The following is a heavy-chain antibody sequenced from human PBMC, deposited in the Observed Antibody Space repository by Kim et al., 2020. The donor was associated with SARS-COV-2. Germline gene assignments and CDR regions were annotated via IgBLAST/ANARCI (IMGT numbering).Heavy chain of an antibody. J-gene: IGHJ4*02. D-gene: IGHD2-21*01. V-gene: IGHV1-2*06. CDR1: GYTFTGYY. Sequence: ASVKVSCKASGYTFTGYYMHWVRQAPGQGLEWMGRINPNSGGTNYAQKFQGRVTMTRDTSISTAYMELSRLRSDDTAVYYCASLFEEGDQENYWGQGTLVTVSS. CDR2: INPNSGGT. CDR3: ASLFEEGDQENY.